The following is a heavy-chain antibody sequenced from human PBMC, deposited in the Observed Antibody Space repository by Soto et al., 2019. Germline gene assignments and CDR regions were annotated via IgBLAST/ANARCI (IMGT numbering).Heavy chain of an antibody. CDR2: IYYCGST. J-gene: IGHJ3*02. V-gene: IGHV4-31*03. Sequence: PSETLSLTCTVSGGSISSGGYYWSWIRQHPGKGLEWIGYIYYCGSTSYTPSLKSRVTLSVDTSKNHFSLKLSSVTAADTAVYYCERGQTLTDAFDIWGQGTMVTVSS. CDR3: ERGQTLTDAFDI. CDR1: GGSISSGGYY.